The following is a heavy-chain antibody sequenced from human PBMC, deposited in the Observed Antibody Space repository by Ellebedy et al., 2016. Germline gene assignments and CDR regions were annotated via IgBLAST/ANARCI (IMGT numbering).Heavy chain of an antibody. D-gene: IGHD3-9*01. V-gene: IGHV1-18*01. CDR3: ARHMGQNVLRYFDWLDAFDI. CDR2: ISAYNGNT. CDR1: GYTFTSYG. Sequence: ASVKVSCKASGYTFTSYGISWVRQAPGHGLEWMGWISAYNGNTNYAQKLQGRVTMTTDTSTSTAYMELRSLRSDDTAVYYCARHMGQNVLRYFDWLDAFDIWGQGTMVTVSS. J-gene: IGHJ3*02.